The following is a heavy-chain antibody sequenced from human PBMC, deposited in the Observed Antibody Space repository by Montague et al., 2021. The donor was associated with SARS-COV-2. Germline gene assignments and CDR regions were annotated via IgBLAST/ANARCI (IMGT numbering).Heavy chain of an antibody. Sequence: SETLSLTCTVSGGSISSSSSYWAWIRQPPGKGLEWIGSISYRGSTYYTPSRKSRVIISVDTSKNQLSLKLSSVTAADTAVYYCATQEDPSGWIPGPFDFWGQGTLLTVSS. CDR1: GGSISSSSSY. J-gene: IGHJ4*02. CDR3: ATQEDPSGWIPGPFDF. D-gene: IGHD6-19*01. V-gene: IGHV4-39*01. CDR2: ISYRGST.